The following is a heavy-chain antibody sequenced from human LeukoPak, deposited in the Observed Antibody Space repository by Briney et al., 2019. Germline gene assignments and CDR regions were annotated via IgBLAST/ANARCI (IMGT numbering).Heavy chain of an antibody. D-gene: IGHD3-10*02. V-gene: IGHV3-30*04. J-gene: IGHJ6*03. Sequence: AGGSLRLSCAASGFTFSSYAMLWVRQAPGKGLEWVAVISYDGSNKYYADSVKGRFTISRDTSKNTLYLQMNSLRAEDTAVYYCARSAMFYYYMDVWGKGTTVTISS. CDR1: GFTFSSYA. CDR2: ISYDGSNK. CDR3: ARSAMFYYYMDV.